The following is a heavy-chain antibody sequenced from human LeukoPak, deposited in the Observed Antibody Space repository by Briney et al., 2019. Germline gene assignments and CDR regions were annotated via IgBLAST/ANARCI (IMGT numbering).Heavy chain of an antibody. CDR1: GGSISGYY. J-gene: IGHJ3*02. CDR3: ARAGSSGYFYVGIFDI. Sequence: PSETLSLTCTVSGGSISGYYWNWIRQPPGKGLEWIGDVYYSGSTNYNPSLKSRVTISVDTSKNQFSLKLGSVTAADTAMYYCARAGSSGYFYVGIFDIWGQGTMVTVSS. D-gene: IGHD3-22*01. V-gene: IGHV4-59*01. CDR2: VYYSGST.